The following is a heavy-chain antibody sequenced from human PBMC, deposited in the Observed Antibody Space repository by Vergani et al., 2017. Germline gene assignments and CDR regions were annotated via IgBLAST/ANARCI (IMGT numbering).Heavy chain of an antibody. D-gene: IGHD6-19*01. CDR3: ARQVAVAGKWWGPYYYYGMDV. CDR1: GYSFTSYW. CDR2: IDPSDSYT. J-gene: IGHJ6*02. Sequence: EVQLVQSGAEVKKPGESLRISCKGSGYSFTSYWISWVRQMPGKGLEWMGRIDPSDSYTNYSPSFQGHVTISADKSISTDYLQWSSLKASDTAIYYCARQVAVAGKWWGPYYYYGMDVWGQGTTVTVSS. V-gene: IGHV5-10-1*01.